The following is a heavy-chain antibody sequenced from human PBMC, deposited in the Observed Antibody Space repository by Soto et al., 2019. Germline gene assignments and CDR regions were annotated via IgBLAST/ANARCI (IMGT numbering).Heavy chain of an antibody. CDR1: GYTFTSYA. D-gene: IGHD2-8*01. CDR3: ARGPVYCTNGVCYSAPFDY. CDR2: INAGNGNT. J-gene: IGHJ4*02. V-gene: IGHV1-3*01. Sequence: ASVKVSCKASGYTFTSYAMHWVRQAPGQRLEWMGWINAGNGNTKYSQKFQGRVTITRDTSASTAYMELSSLRSEDTAVYYCARGPVYCTNGVCYSAPFDYWGQGTLVTVSS.